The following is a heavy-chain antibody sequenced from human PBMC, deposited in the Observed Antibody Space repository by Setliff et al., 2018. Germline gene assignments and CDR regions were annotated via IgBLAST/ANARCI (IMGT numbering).Heavy chain of an antibody. J-gene: IGHJ4*02. CDR1: GYTFSNYG. V-gene: IGHV1-18*01. D-gene: IGHD2-2*01. CDR3: SRLVRYCTTTSCQGASGAEL. CDR2: ISAYSGNT. Sequence: VASVKVSCKASGYTFSNYGITWVRQAPGQGLEWMGWISAYSGNTKYAQKLQGRVTMTTDTSTTTAYLELRSLTSDDTAVYYCSRLVRYCTTTSCQGASGAELWGQGTLVTVSS.